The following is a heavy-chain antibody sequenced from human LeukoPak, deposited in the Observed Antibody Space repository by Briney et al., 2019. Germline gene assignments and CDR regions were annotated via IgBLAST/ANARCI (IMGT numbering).Heavy chain of an antibody. V-gene: IGHV3-23*01. J-gene: IGHJ4*02. D-gene: IGHD3-10*01. CDR2: ISSGVYST. Sequence: GGSLRLSCAASGFTFSSYAMSWVRQAPGKGLEWVSTISSGVYSTYYADSVQGRFTISRDNSKNTLYLQMNSLRAEDTAVYYCARKSASGNYPLDYWGQGTLVTVSS. CDR3: ARKSASGNYPLDY. CDR1: GFTFSSYA.